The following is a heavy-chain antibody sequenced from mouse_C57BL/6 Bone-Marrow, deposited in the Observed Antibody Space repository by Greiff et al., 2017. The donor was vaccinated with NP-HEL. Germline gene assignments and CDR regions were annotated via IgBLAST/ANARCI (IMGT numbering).Heavy chain of an antibody. J-gene: IGHJ1*03. CDR1: GYTFTSYW. Sequence: QVQLQQPGAELVKPGASVKLSCKASGYTFTSYWMHWVKQRPGRGLEWIGRIDPNSGGTKYNEKFKSKATLTVDKPSSTACMQLSSLTTEDSAVYYCARWVYYDYDAWYFDVWGTGTTVTVSS. CDR3: ARWVYYDYDAWYFDV. CDR2: IDPNSGGT. D-gene: IGHD2-4*01. V-gene: IGHV1-72*01.